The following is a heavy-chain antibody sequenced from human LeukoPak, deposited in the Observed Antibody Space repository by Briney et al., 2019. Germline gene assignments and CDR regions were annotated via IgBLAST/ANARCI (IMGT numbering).Heavy chain of an antibody. V-gene: IGHV1-69*05. CDR1: GGTFSSYA. CDR2: IIPIFGTA. CDR3: ARVKIRTMVEGACYFDL. J-gene: IGHJ2*01. D-gene: IGHD4/OR15-4a*01. Sequence: SVKVSCKASGGTFSSYAISWVRQAPGQGLEWMGRIIPIFGTANYAQKFQGRVTITTDESTSTAYMELSSLRSEDTAVYYCARVKIRTMVEGACYFDLGAGGTLATVSS.